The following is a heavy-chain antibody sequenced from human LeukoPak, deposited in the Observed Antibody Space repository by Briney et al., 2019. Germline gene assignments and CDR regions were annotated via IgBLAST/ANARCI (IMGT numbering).Heavy chain of an antibody. Sequence: PGESLKISCKGSGYSFTSYWIGWVRQMPGKGLEWMGIIYPGDSDTRHSPSFQGQVTISANKSISTAYLQWSSLKASDTAMYYCARLVYDSSGYYQGSDYWGQGTLVTVSS. CDR1: GYSFTSYW. J-gene: IGHJ4*02. V-gene: IGHV5-51*03. CDR2: IYPGDSDT. CDR3: ARLVYDSSGYYQGSDY. D-gene: IGHD3-22*01.